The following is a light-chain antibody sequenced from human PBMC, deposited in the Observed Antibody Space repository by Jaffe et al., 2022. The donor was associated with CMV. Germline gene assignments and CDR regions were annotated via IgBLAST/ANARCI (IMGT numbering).Light chain of an antibody. CDR1: QDIYKN. CDR2: DAS. CDR3: QQRGWPPYT. V-gene: IGKV3-11*01. Sequence: EIVLTQSPATLSLSPGERATLSCRSSQDIYKNLVWYQQKPGRAPRLLIYDASNRAAGIPARFSGSGSGTDFTLTISSLEPEDFVVYYCQQRGWPPYTFGQGTKLEIK. J-gene: IGKJ2*01.